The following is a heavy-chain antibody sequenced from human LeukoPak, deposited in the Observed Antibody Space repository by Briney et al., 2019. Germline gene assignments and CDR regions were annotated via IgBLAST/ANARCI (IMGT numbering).Heavy chain of an antibody. Sequence: ASVKVSCKASGYTFSIYYLHWVRQAPGQGLEWMGIINPGGGSTTYAQKFQGRVTMTRDTSTSTVYMELSSLRSEDTAVYYCARGYYYGSGSYPYYFDYWGQGTLVTVSS. CDR3: ARGYYYGSGSYPYYFDY. V-gene: IGHV1-46*01. D-gene: IGHD3-10*01. CDR1: GYTFSIYY. J-gene: IGHJ4*02. CDR2: INPGGGST.